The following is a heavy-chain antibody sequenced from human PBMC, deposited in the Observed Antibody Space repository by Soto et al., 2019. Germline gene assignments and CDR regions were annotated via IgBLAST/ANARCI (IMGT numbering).Heavy chain of an antibody. CDR1: GFTFSSYS. CDR3: ARDGHTYYYDSSGYYYFDY. D-gene: IGHD3-22*01. Sequence: GGSLRLSCAASGFTFSSYSMNWVRQAPGKGLEWVSSTSSSSSYIYYADSVKGRFTISRDNSKNTLYLQMNSLRAEDTAVYYCARDGHTYYYDSSGYYYFDYWGQGTLVTVSS. J-gene: IGHJ4*02. V-gene: IGHV3-21*01. CDR2: TSSSSSYI.